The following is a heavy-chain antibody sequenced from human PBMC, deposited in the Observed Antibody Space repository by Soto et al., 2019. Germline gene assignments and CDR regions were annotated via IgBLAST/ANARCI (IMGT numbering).Heavy chain of an antibody. CDR3: AKVAHSSGTFDY. J-gene: IGHJ4*02. V-gene: IGHV3-30*18. CDR1: GFIFSSYG. D-gene: IGHD3-3*02. CDR2: ISFDGSKK. Sequence: PGGSLRLSCAASGFIFSSYGMHWVRQAPGKGLEWVAVISFDGSKKYYADSVKGRFTISRDNSKNTLDLHMNSLRTEDTAVYYCAKVAHSSGTFDYWRQGTLVTVSS.